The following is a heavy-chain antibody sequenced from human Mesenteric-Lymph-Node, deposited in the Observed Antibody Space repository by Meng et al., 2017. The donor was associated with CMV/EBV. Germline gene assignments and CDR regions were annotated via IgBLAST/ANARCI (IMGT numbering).Heavy chain of an antibody. D-gene: IGHD4-17*01. CDR3: ARDFGDYTNDYYGMDV. CDR1: GFTFSDYY. CDR2: FYSGGRT. J-gene: IGHJ6*02. Sequence: ESLKISCAASGFTFSDYYMTWIRQAPGKGLEWIGSFYSGGRTYYNPSLKSRVTISVDKSKSHFSLKLSSVTAADTAVYYCARDFGDYTNDYYGMDVWGQGTTVTVSS. V-gene: IGHV4-38-2*02.